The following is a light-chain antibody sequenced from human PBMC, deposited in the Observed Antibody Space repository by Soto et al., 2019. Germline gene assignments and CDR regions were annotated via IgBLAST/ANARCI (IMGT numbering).Light chain of an antibody. CDR3: SSYTNTNPRV. CDR2: DVS. CDR1: SSDVGGYKY. V-gene: IGLV2-14*01. Sequence: QSALTQPGSVSGIAGQSITISCTGTSSDVGGYKYVSWYQQHPGKAPKLLIYDVSYRPSGVSNRFSGSKSGNTASLTISGLQPEDEDDYYCSSYTNTNPRVFGGGTKVTVL. J-gene: IGLJ3*02.